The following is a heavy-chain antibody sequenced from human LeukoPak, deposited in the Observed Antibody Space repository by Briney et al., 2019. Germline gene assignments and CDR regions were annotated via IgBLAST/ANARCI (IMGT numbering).Heavy chain of an antibody. CDR1: GGTFSSYA. D-gene: IGHD2-15*01. CDR3: ARNRAYCSGGGCYWVWFDP. V-gene: IGHV1-69*01. CDR2: IIPIFGTA. Sequence: RASVKVSCKASGGTFSSYAISWVRQAPGQGLEWMGGIIPIFGTANYAQKFQGRVTITADESTSTAYMELSSLRSEDTAVYYCARNRAYCSGGGCYWVWFDPWGQGTLVTVST. J-gene: IGHJ5*02.